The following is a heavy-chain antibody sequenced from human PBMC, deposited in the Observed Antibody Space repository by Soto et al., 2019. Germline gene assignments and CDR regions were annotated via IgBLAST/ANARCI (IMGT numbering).Heavy chain of an antibody. D-gene: IGHD2-15*01. V-gene: IGHV4-31*03. CDR2: IYYSGST. J-gene: IGHJ2*01. Sequence: QVQLQESGPGLVKPSQTLSLTCTVSGGSISSGGYYWSWIRQHPGKGPEWIGYIYYSGSTYYNPSLKSRVTISVDTSKHQFSLKLSSVTAADTAVYYCARDRGLRYCSGGSCYPWYFDLWGRGTLVTVSS. CDR3: ARDRGLRYCSGGSCYPWYFDL. CDR1: GGSISSGGYY.